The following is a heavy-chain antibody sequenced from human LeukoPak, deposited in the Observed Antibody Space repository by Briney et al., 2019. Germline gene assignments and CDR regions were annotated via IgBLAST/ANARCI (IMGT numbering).Heavy chain of an antibody. CDR2: IIPILGIA. D-gene: IGHD6-19*01. J-gene: IGHJ3*02. CDR1: GGTFSSYA. CDR3: AREGIAVAPDAFDI. Sequence: SVKVSCKASGGTFSSYAISWVRQGPGQGLEWRGRIIPILGIANYAQKFQGRVTITADKSTSTAYMELSSLRSEDTAVYYCAREGIAVAPDAFDIWGQGTMVTVSS. V-gene: IGHV1-69*04.